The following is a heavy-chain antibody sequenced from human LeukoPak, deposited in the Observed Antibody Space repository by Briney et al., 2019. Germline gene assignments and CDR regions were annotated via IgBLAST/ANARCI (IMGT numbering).Heavy chain of an antibody. V-gene: IGHV4-61*02. CDR2: IYTSGST. Sequence: PSQTLSLTCTVSGGSISSGGCYWSWIRQPAGKGLEWIGRIYTSGSTNYNPSLKSRVTISVDTSKNQFSLKLSSVTAADTAVYYCARSTSITMVRGVITYYFDYWGQGTLVTVSS. CDR1: GGSISSGGCY. J-gene: IGHJ4*02. CDR3: ARSTSITMVRGVITYYFDY. D-gene: IGHD3-10*01.